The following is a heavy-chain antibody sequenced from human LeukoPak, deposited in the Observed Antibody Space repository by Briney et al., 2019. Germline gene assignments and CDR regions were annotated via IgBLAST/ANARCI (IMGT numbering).Heavy chain of an antibody. D-gene: IGHD2-21*01. J-gene: IGHJ4*02. CDR2: NSGSGDST. CDR3: AKTAMIKVIATSYPKGLNY. Sequence: PGGSLRLSCAASGFRFSYNAMNWVRQAPGKGLEWVSGNSGSGDSTYYSDPVRGRFTISRDNSKETVYLQMTSLRADDTAVYYCAKTAMIKVIATSYPKGLNYWGQGALVTVSS. CDR1: GFRFSYNA. V-gene: IGHV3-23*01.